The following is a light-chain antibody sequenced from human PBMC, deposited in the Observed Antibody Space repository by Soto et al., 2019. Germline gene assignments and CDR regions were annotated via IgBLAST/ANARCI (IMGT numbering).Light chain of an antibody. J-gene: IGKJ1*01. CDR2: KAS. CDR1: QSISSW. Sequence: DIERTQSPSTLSASVGDRVTITCRASQSISSWLAWYQQKPGKDPNLLIYKASSLESGVPSRFSGSGSGTEFTLTVGSLQPDNFATYYCQQYNSYPWTFGQGTK. CDR3: QQYNSYPWT. V-gene: IGKV1-5*03.